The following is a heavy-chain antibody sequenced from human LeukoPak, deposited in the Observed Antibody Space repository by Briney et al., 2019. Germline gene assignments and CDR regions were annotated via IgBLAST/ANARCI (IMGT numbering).Heavy chain of an antibody. CDR1: GFTFTTHG. CDR2: ISYDGGNI. Sequence: PGGSLRLSCAVSGFTFTTHGMHWVRQAPGKGLEWVAFISYDGGNIYYAEAVKGRFTASRDNSKSTLFPQTNSLRAEDTAVYYCAKGGTSSVLYLDFWGQGTLVTVSS. CDR3: AKGGTSSVLYLDF. D-gene: IGHD2-2*01. V-gene: IGHV3-30*18. J-gene: IGHJ4*02.